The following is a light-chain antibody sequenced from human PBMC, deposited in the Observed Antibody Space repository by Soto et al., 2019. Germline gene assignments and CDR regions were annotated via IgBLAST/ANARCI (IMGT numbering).Light chain of an antibody. CDR2: DGS. V-gene: IGKV1-5*01. J-gene: IGKJ3*01. Sequence: DIQMTQSPSTLSTSVGARVTITCGASQSVSYWLAWYQQKPGKAPNLLIYDGSTLASGVPPRFSGGGFGTEFTLNISSLQPDDSAIYYCQHYNTYSKAFGPGTRVEIK. CDR3: QHYNTYSKA. CDR1: QSVSYW.